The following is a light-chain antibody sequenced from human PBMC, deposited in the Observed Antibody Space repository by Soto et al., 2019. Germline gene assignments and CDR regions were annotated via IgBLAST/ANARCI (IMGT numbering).Light chain of an antibody. Sequence: EVVLAQSPATLSLSPGERATLSCRASLSVSSFLAWYQQKPGQAPRLLIYDASNRATGIPARFSGSGSGTDFTLTISSLEPEDFAVYYCQQRSNWPPTFGGGTKVEIK. CDR3: QQRSNWPPT. CDR2: DAS. CDR1: LSVSSF. V-gene: IGKV3-11*01. J-gene: IGKJ4*01.